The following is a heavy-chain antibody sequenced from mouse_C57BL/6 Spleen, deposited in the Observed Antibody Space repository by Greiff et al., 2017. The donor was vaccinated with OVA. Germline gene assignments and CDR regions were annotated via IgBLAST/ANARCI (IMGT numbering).Heavy chain of an antibody. J-gene: IGHJ4*01. D-gene: IGHD2-1*01. CDR3: ARDNYVYYYAMDY. CDR1: GYSITSGYD. V-gene: IGHV3-1*01. Sequence: EVKLVESGPGMVKPSQSLSLTCTVTGYSITSGYDWHWIRHFPGNKLEWMGYISYSGSTNYNPALKSRISITHDTSKNHFFLKLNSVTTEDTATYYCARDNYVYYYAMDYWGQGTSVTVSS. CDR2: ISYSGST.